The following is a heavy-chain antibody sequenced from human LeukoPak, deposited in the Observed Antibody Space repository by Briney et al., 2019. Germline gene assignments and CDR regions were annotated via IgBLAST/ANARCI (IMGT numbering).Heavy chain of an antibody. CDR2: INPNSGGT. D-gene: IGHD3-22*01. J-gene: IGHJ4*02. CDR3: ARAKLGIVVVMRFEY. V-gene: IGHV1-2*02. CDR1: GYTFTGYY. Sequence: GSVKVSCKASGYTFTGYYMHWVRQAPGQGLEWMGWINPNSGGTNYAQKFQGRVTLTRDTSISTAYMELSRLRSDDTAVYYCARAKLGIVVVMRFEYWGQGTLVTVSS.